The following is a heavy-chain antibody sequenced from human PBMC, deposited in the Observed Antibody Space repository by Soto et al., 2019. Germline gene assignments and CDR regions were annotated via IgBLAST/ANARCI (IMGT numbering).Heavy chain of an antibody. V-gene: IGHV4-59*01. CDR2: IYYSGST. J-gene: IGHJ6*02. D-gene: IGHD3-22*01. CDR1: GCSTSSYY. CDR3: ARGGPRNNYYDSSGSLDP. Sequence: PSETLSLTCTVSGCSTSSYYWSGIRQPPGKGLEWIGYIYYSGSTNYNPSLKSRVTISVDTSKNQFSLKLSSVTAADTAVYYCARGGPRNNYYDSSGSLDPWGQGTTVTVSS.